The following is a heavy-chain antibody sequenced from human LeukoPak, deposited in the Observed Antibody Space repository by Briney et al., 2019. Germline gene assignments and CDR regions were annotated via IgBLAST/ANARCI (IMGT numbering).Heavy chain of an antibody. CDR1: GFTFSSYA. V-gene: IGHV3-30-3*01. CDR3: AKDNPKYQLLPDGFDI. CDR2: ISYDGSNK. J-gene: IGHJ3*02. Sequence: GGSLRLSCAASGFTFSSYAMHWVRQAPGKGLEWVAVISYDGSNKYYADSVKGRFTISRDNSKNTLYLQMNSLRAEDTAVYYCAKDNPKYQLLPDGFDIWGQGTMVTVSS. D-gene: IGHD2-2*01.